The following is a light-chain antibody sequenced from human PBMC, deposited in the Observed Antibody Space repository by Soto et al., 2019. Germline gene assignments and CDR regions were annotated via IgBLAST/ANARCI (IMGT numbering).Light chain of an antibody. Sequence: EVVLTQSPGTLSLSPGERATLSCRASQSVSNNYLAWYQQRPGQAPRLLIYGASIRAAAISDRFSGSGSGTLFTLTISKLEPEDFAMYYCQQYGSSPMYTFAQGTKLEIK. V-gene: IGKV3-20*01. J-gene: IGKJ2*01. CDR1: QSVSNNY. CDR2: GAS. CDR3: QQYGSSPMYT.